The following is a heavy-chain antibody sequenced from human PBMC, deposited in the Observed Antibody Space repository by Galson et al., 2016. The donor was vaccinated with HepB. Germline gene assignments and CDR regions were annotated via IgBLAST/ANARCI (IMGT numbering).Heavy chain of an antibody. V-gene: IGHV3-30*02. J-gene: IGHJ4*02. CDR1: GFRFSSYG. Sequence: SLRLSCAASGFRFSSYGMHWVRQAPGKGLEWVAFIRNDGSNENYADSVKGRFTISRDNSKNTLYLQMDSLRAEDTAVYYCAREGLMAGGFFDYWGQGILVTVSS. CDR3: AREGLMAGGFFDY. CDR2: IRNDGSNE. D-gene: IGHD6-19*01.